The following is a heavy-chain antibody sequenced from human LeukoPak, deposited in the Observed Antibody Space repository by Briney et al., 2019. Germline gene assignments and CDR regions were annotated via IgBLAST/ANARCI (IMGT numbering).Heavy chain of an antibody. V-gene: IGHV3-33*01. CDR1: GFTFRNYG. Sequence: PGRSLRLSCAASGFTFRNYGMHWVRQAPGKGLEWVAVIWYDGSNKYYGDSVKGRFTISRDNSKSTMYLQMNSVTAEDTAVYYCAIGLLDRSGYFEDWGQGTLVTVSS. CDR3: AIGLLDRSGYFED. CDR2: IWYDGSNK. J-gene: IGHJ4*02. D-gene: IGHD3-22*01.